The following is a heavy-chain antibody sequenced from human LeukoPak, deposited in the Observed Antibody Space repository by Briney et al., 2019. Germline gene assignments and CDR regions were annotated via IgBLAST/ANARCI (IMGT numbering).Heavy chain of an antibody. CDR1: GGSISSGGYS. J-gene: IGHJ4*02. CDR2: IYHSGST. D-gene: IGHD2-15*01. Sequence: SETLSLTCAVSGGSISSGGYSWRWIRQPPGKGLECIGYIYHSGSTYYNPSLKSRVTISVDRSKNQFSLKLSSVTAADTAVYYCAREGCGGSYDYWGQGTLVTVSS. CDR3: AREGCGGSYDY. V-gene: IGHV4-30-2*01.